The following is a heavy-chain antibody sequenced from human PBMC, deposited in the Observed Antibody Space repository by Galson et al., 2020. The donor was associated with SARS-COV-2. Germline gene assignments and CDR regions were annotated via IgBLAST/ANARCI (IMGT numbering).Heavy chain of an antibody. CDR3: ARDPTYGDPEFYYYYGMDV. Sequence: TGGSLRLSCAASGFTFSSYGMHWVRQAPGKGLEWVAVISYEGSNKYYADSVKGRFTISRDNSKNTLYLQMNSLRAEDTAVYYCARDPTYGDPEFYYYYGMDVWGQGTTVTVSS. D-gene: IGHD4-17*01. CDR1: GFTFSSYG. CDR2: ISYEGSNK. J-gene: IGHJ6*02. V-gene: IGHV3-30*03.